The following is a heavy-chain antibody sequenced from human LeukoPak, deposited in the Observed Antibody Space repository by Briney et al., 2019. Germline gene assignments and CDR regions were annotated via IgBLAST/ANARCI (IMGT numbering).Heavy chain of an antibody. CDR2: ISSNGGST. V-gene: IGHV3-64*01. D-gene: IGHD4-17*01. CDR3: ARVEPYGDYEGY. J-gene: IGHJ4*02. Sequence: PGGSLRLSCAASGFTFSSYAMHWVRQAPGKRLEYVSAISSNGGSTYYANSVKGRFTISRDNSKNTLYLQMGSLRAEDMAVYYCARVEPYGDYEGYWGQGTLVTVSS. CDR1: GFTFSSYA.